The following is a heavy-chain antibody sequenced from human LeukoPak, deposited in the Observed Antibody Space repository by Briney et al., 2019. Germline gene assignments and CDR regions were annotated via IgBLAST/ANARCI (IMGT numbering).Heavy chain of an antibody. V-gene: IGHV4-59*01. Sequence: SETLSLTCTVSGGSISSYYWSWIRQPPGKGLEWIGYIYYSGSTNYNPSLKSRVTISVDTSKNQFSLKLSSVTAADTAVYYCARGYSGYVGYFDYWGQGTLVTVSS. J-gene: IGHJ4*02. CDR2: IYYSGST. CDR3: ARGYSGYVGYFDY. D-gene: IGHD5-12*01. CDR1: GGSISSYY.